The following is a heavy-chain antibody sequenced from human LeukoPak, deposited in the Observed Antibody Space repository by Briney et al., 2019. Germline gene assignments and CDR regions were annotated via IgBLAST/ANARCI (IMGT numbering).Heavy chain of an antibody. V-gene: IGHV4-39*01. Sequence: SDTLSLICTVSGDFLSSGAYYWGWLRQAPGKGLAWFGCIYYSGSTLYHACFESRVTMSVDTSKNQFYLKLSSVTAADTAVYYCARLCQVTTCAKFEYGGQGILVTVSS. J-gene: IGHJ4*02. D-gene: IGHD4-17*01. CDR2: IYYSGST. CDR3: ARLCQVTTCAKFEY. CDR1: GDFLSSGAYY.